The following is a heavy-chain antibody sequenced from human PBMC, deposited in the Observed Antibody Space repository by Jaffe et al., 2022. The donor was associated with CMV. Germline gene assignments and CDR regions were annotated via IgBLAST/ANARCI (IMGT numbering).Heavy chain of an antibody. CDR1: GFTFSSYE. CDR2: ISSSGSTI. Sequence: EVQLVESGGGLVQPGGSLRLSCAASGFTFSSYEMNWVRQAPGKGLEWVSYISSSGSTIYYADSVKGRFTISRDNAKNSLYLQMNSLRAEDTAVYYCARDQYSSSWEHWYFDLWGRGTLVTVSS. V-gene: IGHV3-48*03. CDR3: ARDQYSSSWEHWYFDL. D-gene: IGHD6-13*01. J-gene: IGHJ2*01.